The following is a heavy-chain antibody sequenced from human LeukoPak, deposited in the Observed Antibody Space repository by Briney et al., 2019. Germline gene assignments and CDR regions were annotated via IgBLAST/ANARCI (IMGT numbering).Heavy chain of an antibody. D-gene: IGHD6-13*01. CDR3: ARGGGAAADY. Sequence: GGSLRLSCAASGFTFSSSWMHWVRQAPGKGLVWVSVINGDGSSTAYADSVKGRFTISRDNAKNSLYLQMNSLRAEDTAVYYCARGGGAAADYWGQGTLVTVSS. J-gene: IGHJ4*02. CDR1: GFTFSSSW. V-gene: IGHV3-74*01. CDR2: INGDGSST.